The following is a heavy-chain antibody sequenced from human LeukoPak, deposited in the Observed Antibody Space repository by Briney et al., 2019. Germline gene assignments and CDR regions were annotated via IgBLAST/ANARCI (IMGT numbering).Heavy chain of an antibody. D-gene: IGHD3-22*01. CDR3: TTDDSTF. J-gene: IGHJ4*02. CDR2: LKNDGREK. CDR1: GFTLGGYW. V-gene: IGHV3-7*01. Sequence: GGSLRLSCAASGFTLGGYWMSGVRQAPGKGREWVATLKNDGREKIYVDSVKGRFTISRDNVKNSLSLQMDSLSAEDTAVYYCTTDDSTFWGQGTLVTVSS.